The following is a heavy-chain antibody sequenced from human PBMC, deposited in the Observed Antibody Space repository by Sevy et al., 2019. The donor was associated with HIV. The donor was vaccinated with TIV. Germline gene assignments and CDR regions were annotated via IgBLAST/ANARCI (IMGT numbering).Heavy chain of an antibody. J-gene: IGHJ1*01. CDR1: GFTFSSYG. Sequence: GGSLRLSCAVSGFTFSSYGMSWVRQAPGKGLEWVSSISGSGGITYYADSVKGRFTFSRDNSKNTSYLQMNSLRAEDTAVYYCAKDGVYGGDFEHFVHWGQGTLVTVSS. CDR2: ISGSGGIT. CDR3: AKDGVYGGDFEHFVH. V-gene: IGHV3-23*01. D-gene: IGHD2-21*02.